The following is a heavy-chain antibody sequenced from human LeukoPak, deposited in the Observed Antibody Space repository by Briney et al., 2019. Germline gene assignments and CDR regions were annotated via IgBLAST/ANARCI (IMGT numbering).Heavy chain of an antibody. J-gene: IGHJ5*02. CDR1: GFSLSTSGVG. V-gene: IGHV2-5*02. CDR2: IYWDDDK. CDR3: AHRRVQHKSGSPTGWFDP. Sequence: SGPTLVKPTQTLTLTCTFSGFSLSTSGVGVGWIRQPPGKALEWLALIYWDDDKRYSPSLKSRLTITKDTSKNQVVLTMTNMDPVDTATYYCAHRRVQHKSGSPTGWFDPWGQGTLVTVSS. D-gene: IGHD6-13*01.